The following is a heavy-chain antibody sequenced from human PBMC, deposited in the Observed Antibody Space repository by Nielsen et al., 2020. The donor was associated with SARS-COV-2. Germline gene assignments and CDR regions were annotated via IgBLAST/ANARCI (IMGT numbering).Heavy chain of an antibody. CDR2: VSASGGST. D-gene: IGHD3-10*01. J-gene: IGHJ3*01. V-gene: IGHV3-23*01. Sequence: ETLSLTCAASGFTFNIYAMAWVRRAPGRGLQWVTGVSASGGSTYYTDSVKGRFSIPRDNSKNTLFLQMHSLRVEDTALYYCAKDGVVRGDALDLWGQGTMVTVSS. CDR1: GFTFNIYA. CDR3: AKDGVVRGDALDL.